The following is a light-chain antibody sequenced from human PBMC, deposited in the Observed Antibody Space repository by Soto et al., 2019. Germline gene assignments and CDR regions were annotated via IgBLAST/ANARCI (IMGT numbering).Light chain of an antibody. Sequence: QSALTQPASVSGSPGQSITISCTGTSSDFGGYNYVSWYQQHPGNAPRLMIYEVNNRPSGVPNRFSGSKSGNTASLTISGLQAEDEADYYCSSKTSSRTPFVFGTGTRSPS. CDR2: EVN. J-gene: IGLJ1*01. CDR3: SSKTSSRTPFV. V-gene: IGLV2-14*01. CDR1: SSDFGGYNY.